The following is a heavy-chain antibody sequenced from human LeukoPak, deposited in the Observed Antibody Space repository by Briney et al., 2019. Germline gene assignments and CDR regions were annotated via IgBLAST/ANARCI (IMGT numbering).Heavy chain of an antibody. CDR1: GFTFSSYS. V-gene: IGHV3-21*01. Sequence: GGSLRLSRAASGFTFSSYSMNWVRQAPGKGLEWVASTTTSGTYQYYADSVKGRFTISRDNAKNSPFLQMDSLSAEDTAVYYCARDRDEYNNSEDAFDIWGRGTKVTVSS. CDR2: TTTSGTYQ. CDR3: ARDRDEYNNSEDAFDI. D-gene: IGHD1-14*01. J-gene: IGHJ3*02.